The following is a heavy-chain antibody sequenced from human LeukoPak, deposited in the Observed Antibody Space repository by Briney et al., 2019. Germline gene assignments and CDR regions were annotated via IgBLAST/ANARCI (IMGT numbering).Heavy chain of an antibody. CDR1: GYTFTTYD. CDR3: ARDYSSGWYGTPSSDY. J-gene: IGHJ4*02. D-gene: IGHD6-19*01. V-gene: IGHV1-8*01. Sequence: GASVKVSCKASGYTFTTYDINWVRQATGQGLAWMGWMYPYSGNTGYAQKFQGRVTVTRNTSISTAYMELSSLRSEDTAVYYCARDYSSGWYGTPSSDYWGQGTLVTVSS. CDR2: MYPYSGNT.